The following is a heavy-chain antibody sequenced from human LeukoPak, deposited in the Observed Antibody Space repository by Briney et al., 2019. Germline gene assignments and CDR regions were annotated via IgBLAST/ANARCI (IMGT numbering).Heavy chain of an antibody. CDR1: GFNFGVVA. CDR2: IRHREYGGTA. CDR3: ARERAGDVDY. J-gene: IGHJ4*02. V-gene: IGHV3-49*03. Sequence: GGSLRLSCATSGFNFGVVAMDWFRQAPGKGLEWVGFIRHREYGGTAEYAASVNGRFAISRDDSKSIVYLQMNDLRTEDTGVYYCARERAGDVDYWGLGTLVTVSS.